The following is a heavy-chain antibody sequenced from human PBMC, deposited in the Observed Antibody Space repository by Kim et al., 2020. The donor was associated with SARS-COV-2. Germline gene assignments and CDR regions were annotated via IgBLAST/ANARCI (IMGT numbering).Heavy chain of an antibody. CDR3: AKRVPDY. Sequence: GGSLRLSCVASGFSFTSSAMNWVRQAPGKGLEWVSAISISGGSTYYADSVKGRFTISRDNSRNTLYLQMNSLRAEDTAVYYCAKRVPDYWGQGTLVTVSS. J-gene: IGHJ4*02. D-gene: IGHD3-10*01. CDR2: ISISGGST. CDR1: GFSFTSSA. V-gene: IGHV3-23*01.